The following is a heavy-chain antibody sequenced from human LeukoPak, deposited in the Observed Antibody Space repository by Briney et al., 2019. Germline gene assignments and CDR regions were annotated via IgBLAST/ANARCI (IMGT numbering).Heavy chain of an antibody. J-gene: IGHJ3*02. CDR1: GYTLTELS. V-gene: IGHV1-24*01. D-gene: IGHD3-10*01. CDR3: ATSRFGRDAFDI. Sequence: GASVKVSCKVSGYTLTELSMHWVRQAPGKGPEWMGGFDPEDGETIYAQKFQGRVTMTEDTSTDTAYMELSSLRSEDTAVYYCATSRFGRDAFDIWGQGTMVTVSS. CDR2: FDPEDGET.